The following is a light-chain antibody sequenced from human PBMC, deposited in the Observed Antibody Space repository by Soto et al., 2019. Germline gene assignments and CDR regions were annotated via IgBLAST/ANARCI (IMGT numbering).Light chain of an antibody. CDR2: EVT. Sequence: QSALTQPTSVSGSPGQSLTISCTGTRSDVGSYNLVSWYQQHPGKAPTLMIYEVTKRPSGVSNRFSGSRSGNTASLTVSGLQPEDEADYYCRSYATSSTLAFGGGTKLTVL. V-gene: IGLV2-23*02. CDR1: RSDVGSYNL. J-gene: IGLJ3*02. CDR3: RSYATSSTLA.